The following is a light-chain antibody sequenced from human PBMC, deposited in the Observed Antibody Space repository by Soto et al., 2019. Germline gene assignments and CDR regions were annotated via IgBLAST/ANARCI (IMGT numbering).Light chain of an antibody. CDR1: HSIDTW. Sequence: DIQRTQSPSALSASLGDRVTITCRASHSIDTWLAWYQQRPGKAPNLLIYDASSLASGVPSRFSGGGSGTEFTLTIRNLQPDDFGTYYCHQYKSYTPYTIGQGTKVEIK. CDR2: DAS. CDR3: HQYKSYTPYT. V-gene: IGKV1-5*01. J-gene: IGKJ2*01.